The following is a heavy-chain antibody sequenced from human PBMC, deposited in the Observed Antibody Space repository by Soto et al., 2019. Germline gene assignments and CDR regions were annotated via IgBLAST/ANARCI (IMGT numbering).Heavy chain of an antibody. CDR1: GFIFRTYG. CDR2: ILNDGSSE. J-gene: IGHJ6*02. D-gene: IGHD2-15*01. CDR3: ANGRYSSPPGMDV. Sequence: GGSLRLSCAASGFIFRTYGMHWVRQAPGKGLEWVALILNDGSSEYYADSVKGRFTISRDNSKNMLYLQMNSLRVEDTAMYYCANGRYSSPPGMDVWGQGTTVTVSS. V-gene: IGHV3-30*18.